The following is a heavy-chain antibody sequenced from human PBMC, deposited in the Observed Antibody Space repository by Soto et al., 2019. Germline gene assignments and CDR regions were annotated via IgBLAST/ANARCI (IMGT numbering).Heavy chain of an antibody. J-gene: IGHJ4*02. V-gene: IGHV3-23*01. CDR2: ISGSGGST. Sequence: GGSLRLSCAASGFTFSSYAMSWVRQAPGKGLEWVSAISGSGGSTYYADSVKGRFTISRDNSKNTLYLQMNSLRGEDTAVYYCAKLGGYSYGYAMGGFDYWGQGTLVTVSS. CDR1: GFTFSSYA. D-gene: IGHD5-18*01. CDR3: AKLGGYSYGYAMGGFDY.